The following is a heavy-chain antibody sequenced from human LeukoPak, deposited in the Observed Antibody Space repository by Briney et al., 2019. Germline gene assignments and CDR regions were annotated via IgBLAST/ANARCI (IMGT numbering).Heavy chain of an antibody. J-gene: IGHJ4*02. V-gene: IGHV3-30*04. CDR1: GFTFSNYA. CDR3: AKDLSRYFDWSALDLDY. CDR2: ISYDDTNK. Sequence: PGGSLRLSCAASGFTFSNYALHWVRQAPGKGLEWVAVISYDDTNKYYADSVKGRFTISRDNSKNTLYLQMNSLRAEDTAVYYCAKDLSRYFDWSALDLDYWGQGTLVTVSS. D-gene: IGHD3-9*01.